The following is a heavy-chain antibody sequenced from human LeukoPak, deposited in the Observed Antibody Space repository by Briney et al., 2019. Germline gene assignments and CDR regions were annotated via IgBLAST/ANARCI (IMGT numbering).Heavy chain of an antibody. CDR1: GFTFSSYS. D-gene: IGHD3-10*01. J-gene: IGHJ6*02. Sequence: GGSLRLSCAASGFTFSSYSMNWVRQAPGKGLEWVSGISWNSGSIGYAGSVKGRFTISRDNAKNSLYLQMNSLRAEDTALYYCAKAYGSGIFYGMDVWGQGTTVTVSS. V-gene: IGHV3-9*01. CDR3: AKAYGSGIFYGMDV. CDR2: ISWNSGSI.